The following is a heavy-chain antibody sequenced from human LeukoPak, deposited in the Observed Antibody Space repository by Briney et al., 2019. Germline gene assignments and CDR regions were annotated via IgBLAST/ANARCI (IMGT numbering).Heavy chain of an antibody. CDR3: AKDLYSSSSDLGPSAQNCFDP. V-gene: IGHV3-23*01. CDR1: GFTFSSYA. J-gene: IGHJ5*02. D-gene: IGHD6-6*01. CDR2: ISGSGGST. Sequence: GGSLRLSCAASGFTFSSYAMSWVRQAPGKGLEWVSVISGSGGSTYYADSVKGRFTISRDNSKNTLYLQMNSLRVEDTAVYYCAKDLYSSSSDLGPSAQNCFDPWGQGILVTVSS.